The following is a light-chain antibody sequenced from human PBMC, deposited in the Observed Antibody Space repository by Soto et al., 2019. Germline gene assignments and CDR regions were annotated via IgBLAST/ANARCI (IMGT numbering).Light chain of an antibody. J-gene: IGKJ2*01. CDR2: GAS. V-gene: IGKV3-20*01. Sequence: EVVLTQSPGTLSLSPGERATLSCRASQSISSNYLAWYQQKPGQAPRLLIYGASSRATGIPDRFSGSGSGTDFTLTISRLEPEDSAVYFCQHYGSSVLYIFGQGTKLEIK. CDR1: QSISSNY. CDR3: QHYGSSVLYI.